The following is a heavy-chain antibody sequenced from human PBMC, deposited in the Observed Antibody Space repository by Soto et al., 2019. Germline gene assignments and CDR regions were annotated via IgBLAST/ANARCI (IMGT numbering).Heavy chain of an antibody. J-gene: IGHJ3*02. D-gene: IGHD2-15*01. CDR1: GFTFSSYW. CDR3: ATDYCSGGSCYSDDAFDI. CDR2: IKQDGSEK. V-gene: IGHV3-7*04. Sequence: VQLVESGGGLVQPGGSLRLSCAASGFTFSSYWMSWVRQAPGKGLEWVANIKQDGSEKYYVDSVKGRFTISRDNAKNSLYLQMNSLRAEDTAVYYCATDYCSGGSCYSDDAFDIWGQGTMVTVSS.